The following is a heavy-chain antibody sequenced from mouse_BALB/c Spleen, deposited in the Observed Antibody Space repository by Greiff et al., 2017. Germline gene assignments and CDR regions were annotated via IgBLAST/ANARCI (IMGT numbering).Heavy chain of an antibody. CDR2: ISSGGSYT. Sequence: EVHLVESGGDLVKPGGSLKLSCAASGFTFSSYGMSWVRQTPDKRLEWVATISSGGSYTYYPDSVKGRFTISRDNAKNTLYLQMSSLKSEDTAMYYCAGSFYGNSFAYWGQGTLVTVSA. D-gene: IGHD2-1*01. V-gene: IGHV5-6*01. J-gene: IGHJ3*01. CDR1: GFTFSSYG. CDR3: AGSFYGNSFAY.